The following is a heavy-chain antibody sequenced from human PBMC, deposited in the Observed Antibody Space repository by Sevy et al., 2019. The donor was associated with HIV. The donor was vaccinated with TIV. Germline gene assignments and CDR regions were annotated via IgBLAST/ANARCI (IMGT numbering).Heavy chain of an antibody. D-gene: IGHD6-13*01. V-gene: IGHV3-72*01. J-gene: IGHJ4*02. CDR1: GFTFSGHY. Sequence: GGSLRLSCAASGFTFSGHYMEWVRQAPGKGLEWVGRTRNKADSYTTEYAASVKGRFTNSRDDSKNSLYLQMNSLKTEDTAVYYCATHAGIAAAGRVFDYWGQGSLVTVSS. CDR3: ATHAGIAAAGRVFDY. CDR2: TRNKADSYTT.